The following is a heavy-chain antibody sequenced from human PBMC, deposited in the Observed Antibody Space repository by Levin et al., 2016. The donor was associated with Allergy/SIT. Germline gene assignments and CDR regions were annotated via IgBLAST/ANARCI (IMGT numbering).Heavy chain of an antibody. J-gene: IGHJ4*02. V-gene: IGHV5-51*06. Sequence: KVSCKGSGYSFTSYWISWVRQMPGKGPEWMGMIYCGDSDARYSPSFQGQVTISADKSISAAYLQWSSLKASDTAMYYCVRRGWGSVDYWGQGTLVTVSS. D-gene: IGHD7-27*01. CDR2: IYCGDSDA. CDR1: GYSFTSYW. CDR3: VRRGWGSVDY.